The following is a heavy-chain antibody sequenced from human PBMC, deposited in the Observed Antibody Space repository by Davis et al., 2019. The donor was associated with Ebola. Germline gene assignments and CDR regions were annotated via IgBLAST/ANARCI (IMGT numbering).Heavy chain of an antibody. CDR2: ISGSGGST. Sequence: PGGSLRLSCAASGFTFSSYAMSWVRQAPGKGLEWVSAISGSGGSTYYADSVKGRLTISRDNSKNTLYLQMNRLRAEDTAVYYCAKAGGGNHYFDYWGQGTLVTVSS. D-gene: IGHD4-23*01. CDR1: GFTFSSYA. J-gene: IGHJ4*02. V-gene: IGHV3-23*01. CDR3: AKAGGGNHYFDY.